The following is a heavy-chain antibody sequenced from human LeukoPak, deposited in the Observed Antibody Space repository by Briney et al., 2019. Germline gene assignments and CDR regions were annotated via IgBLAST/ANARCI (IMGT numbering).Heavy chain of an antibody. Sequence: ASVKVSCKASGGTFSSYAISWVRQAPGQGLEGMGWINPNSGGTNYAQKFQGRVTMTRDTSISTAYMELSRLRSDDTAVYYCARDRAAGNFDYWGQGTLVTVSS. D-gene: IGHD1-1*01. CDR3: ARDRAAGNFDY. CDR2: INPNSGGT. V-gene: IGHV1-2*02. J-gene: IGHJ4*02. CDR1: GGTFSSYA.